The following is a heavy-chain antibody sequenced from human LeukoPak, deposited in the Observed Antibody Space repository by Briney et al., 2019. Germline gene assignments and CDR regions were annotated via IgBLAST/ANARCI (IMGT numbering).Heavy chain of an antibody. J-gene: IGHJ4*02. Sequence: GGSLRLSCTASGFTFNIFGMYWVRQAPGKGLEWVAFIRNDGTHEKYGDSVKGRFTISRDNSKNTLYLLMNSLGGEETAIYYCAKDPKNNGYWEGSFDYWGQGTLVGVSS. CDR3: AKDPKNNGYWEGSFDY. D-gene: IGHD3-22*01. V-gene: IGHV3-30*02. CDR2: IRNDGTHE. CDR1: GFTFNIFG.